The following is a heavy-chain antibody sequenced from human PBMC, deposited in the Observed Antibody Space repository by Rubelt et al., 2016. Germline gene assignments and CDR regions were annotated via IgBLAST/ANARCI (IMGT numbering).Heavy chain of an antibody. CDR2: INSDGSST. D-gene: IGHD3-10*01. CDR3: ARDPGDDAFDI. J-gene: IGHJ3*02. V-gene: IGHV3-74*01. Sequence: CAASGFTFSSYWMHWVRRAPGKGLVWVSRINSDGSSTSYADSVKGRFTISRDNAKNSLYLQMNSLRAEDTAVYYCARDPGDDAFDIWGQGTMVTVSS. CDR1: GFTFSSYW.